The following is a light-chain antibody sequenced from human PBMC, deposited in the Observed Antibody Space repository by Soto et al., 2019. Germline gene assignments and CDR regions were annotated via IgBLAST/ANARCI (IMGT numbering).Light chain of an antibody. CDR1: QSVSHN. Sequence: EIVMTQSPSTLSVSPGERATLSCRASQSVSHNLAWYQQKPVQAPRLLFYGASFRATGVPARFSGSGSGTDFTLTISSLQSEDLAIYYCQQSNNWPYTFGQGNKLEIK. CDR3: QQSNNWPYT. CDR2: GAS. J-gene: IGKJ2*01. V-gene: IGKV3-15*01.